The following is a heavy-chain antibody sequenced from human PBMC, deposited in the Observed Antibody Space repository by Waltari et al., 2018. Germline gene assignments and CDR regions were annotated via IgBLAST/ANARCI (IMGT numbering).Heavy chain of an antibody. CDR3: ARDPHIVVVPAAISPYYYGMDV. CDR1: GGTFSSYA. J-gene: IGHJ6*02. Sequence: QVQLVQSGAEVKKPGSSVKVSCKASGGTFSSYAISWVRQAPGQGLEWMGGSIPIFGTANYAQKFQGRVTITADESTSTAYMELSSLRSEDTAVYYCARDPHIVVVPAAISPYYYGMDVWGQGTTVTVSS. V-gene: IGHV1-69*01. CDR2: SIPIFGTA. D-gene: IGHD2-2*02.